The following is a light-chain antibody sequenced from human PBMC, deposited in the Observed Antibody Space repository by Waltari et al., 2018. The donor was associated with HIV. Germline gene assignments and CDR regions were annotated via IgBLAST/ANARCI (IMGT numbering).Light chain of an antibody. CDR1: TSVLYSSNNKNY. V-gene: IGKV4-1*01. J-gene: IGKJ4*01. CDR3: QQYYSSPLT. CDR2: WAS. Sequence: DIVMTQSPDSLTVSLGERATINCKSSTSVLYSSNNKNYLAWYQQKPGQPPNLLIYWASTRESGVPDRFSCSGSGTDFTLTISTLQAEDVAVYYCQQYYSSPLTFGGGTKVEIK.